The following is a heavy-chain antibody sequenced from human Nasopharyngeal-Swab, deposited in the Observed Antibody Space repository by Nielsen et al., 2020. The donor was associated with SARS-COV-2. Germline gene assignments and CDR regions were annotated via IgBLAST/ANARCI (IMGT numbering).Heavy chain of an antibody. Sequence: GESLKISRGASDVTFSHYWMSWVRQAPGKGLEWVANINHDGSQKYYVDSVKGRFTISRDNSKNSIYLQMDRLRVEDTAVYYCATESSAADYWGQGTLVTVSS. CDR3: ATESSAADY. D-gene: IGHD6-13*01. CDR2: INHDGSQK. V-gene: IGHV3-7*01. CDR1: DVTFSHYW. J-gene: IGHJ1*01.